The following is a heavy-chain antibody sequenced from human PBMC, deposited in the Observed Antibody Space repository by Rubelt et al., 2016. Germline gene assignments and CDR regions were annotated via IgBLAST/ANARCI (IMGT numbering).Heavy chain of an antibody. CDR2: INPNSGGT. Sequence: QVQLVQSGAEVKKPGASVKVSCKASGYTFTGYYMHWVRQAPGQGLEWMGWINPNSGGTNYAQKFQGRVTMTRDTSISTAYMEVSRLRSEDTAVYYCARVRDDGDYSPLWVYYGMDVWGQGTTVTVSS. D-gene: IGHD4-17*01. CDR3: ARVRDDGDYSPLWVYYGMDV. CDR1: GYTFTGYY. V-gene: IGHV1-2*02. J-gene: IGHJ6*02.